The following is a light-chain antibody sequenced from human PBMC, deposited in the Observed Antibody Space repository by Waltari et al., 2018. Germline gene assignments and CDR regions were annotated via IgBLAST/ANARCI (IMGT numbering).Light chain of an antibody. CDR1: QSIGKY. J-gene: IGKJ1*01. Sequence: CRASQSIGKYLDWYQQKPGQAPRLLMYEASRRATGVPDRFSGSGSGTDFSLTISGLEPEDFAAYYCQKHDRFPAKFGQGTKVEI. CDR3: QKHDRFPAK. CDR2: EAS. V-gene: IGKV3-20*01.